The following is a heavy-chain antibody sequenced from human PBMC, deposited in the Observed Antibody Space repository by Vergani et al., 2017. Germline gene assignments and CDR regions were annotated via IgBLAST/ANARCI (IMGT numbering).Heavy chain of an antibody. J-gene: IGHJ3*02. D-gene: IGHD6-19*01. CDR1: GGSISSGSYY. CDR2: IYTSGST. V-gene: IGHV4-61*02. CDR3: ARVDSSGWYDAFDI. Sequence: VQLQESGPGLVKPSQTLSLTCTVSGGSISSGSYYWSWIRQPAGKGLEWIGRIYTSGSTNYNPSLKSRVTISVDTSKNQFSLKLSSVTAADTAVYYCARVDSSGWYDAFDIWGQGTMVTVSS.